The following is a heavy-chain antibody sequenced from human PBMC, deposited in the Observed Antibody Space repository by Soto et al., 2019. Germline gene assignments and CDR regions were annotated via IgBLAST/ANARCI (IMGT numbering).Heavy chain of an antibody. D-gene: IGHD3-22*01. CDR2: ISYDGSNK. CDR3: ARGPLYYYDSSGYQYNFDY. J-gene: IGHJ4*02. Sequence: QVQLVESGGGVVQPGRSLRLSCAASGFTFSSYAMHWVRQAPGKGLEWVAVISYDGSNKYYADSVKGRFTISRDNSKNTLDLQMNSLRAEDTAVYYCARGPLYYYDSSGYQYNFDYWGQGTLVTVSS. V-gene: IGHV3-30-3*01. CDR1: GFTFSSYA.